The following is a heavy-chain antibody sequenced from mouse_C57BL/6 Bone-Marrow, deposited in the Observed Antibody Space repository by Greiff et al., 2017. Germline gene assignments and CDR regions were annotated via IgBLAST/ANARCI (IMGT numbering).Heavy chain of an antibody. V-gene: IGHV6-6*01. CDR3: TRPLFPGLFDY. J-gene: IGHJ2*01. CDR2: IRNKANNHAT. Sequence: EVQGVESGGGLVQPGGSMKLSCAASGFTFSDAWMDWVRQSPEKGLEWVAEIRNKANNHATYYAESVKGRFTISRDDSKSSVYLQMNSLRAEDTGIYYCTRPLFPGLFDYWGQGTTLTVSS. CDR1: GFTFSDAW. D-gene: IGHD3-1*01.